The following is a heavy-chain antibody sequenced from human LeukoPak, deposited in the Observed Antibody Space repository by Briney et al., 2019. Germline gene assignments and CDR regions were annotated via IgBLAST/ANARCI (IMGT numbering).Heavy chain of an antibody. CDR2: INHSGST. D-gene: IGHD3-16*02. V-gene: IGHV4-34*01. Sequence: SETLSLTCAVYGGSFSGYYWSWIRQPPGKGLEWIGEINHSGSTNYNPSLKSRVTISVDTSKNQFSLKLSSVTAADTAVYYCARGLDYVWGSYRSPLGYWGLGTLVTVSS. J-gene: IGHJ4*02. CDR3: ARGLDYVWGSYRSPLGY. CDR1: GGSFSGYY.